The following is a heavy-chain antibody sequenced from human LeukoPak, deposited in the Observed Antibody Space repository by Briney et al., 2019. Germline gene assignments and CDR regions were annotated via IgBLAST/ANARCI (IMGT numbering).Heavy chain of an antibody. CDR2: IWHDGTYK. J-gene: IGHJ6*04. CDR3: ARAYCSSTRCWGYYYGMDA. Sequence: PGGSLRLSCAASGFRFRDSAMHWVRQAPGKGLEWVSVIWHDGTYKYYVDSVNGRFTISRDDSKNTLYLQMNSLRAEDTAVYYCARAYCSSTRCWGYYYGMDAWGEGTTVTVSS. D-gene: IGHD2-2*01. V-gene: IGHV3-33*01. CDR1: GFRFRDSA.